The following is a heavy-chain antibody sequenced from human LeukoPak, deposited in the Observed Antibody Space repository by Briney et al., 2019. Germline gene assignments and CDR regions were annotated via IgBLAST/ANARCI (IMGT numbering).Heavy chain of an antibody. Sequence: PGRSLRLSCAASGFTFSSYAMHWVRQAPGKGLEWVAAISYDGSNKYYADSVKGRFTISRDNSKNTLYLQMNSLRVEDTAVYYCARMGATVTTLRDWGQGTLVTVSS. CDR1: GFTFSSYA. CDR3: ARMGATVTTLRD. CDR2: ISYDGSNK. D-gene: IGHD4-17*01. J-gene: IGHJ4*02. V-gene: IGHV3-30*04.